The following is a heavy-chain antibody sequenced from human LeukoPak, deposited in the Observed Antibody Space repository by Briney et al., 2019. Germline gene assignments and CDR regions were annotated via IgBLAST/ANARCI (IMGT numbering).Heavy chain of an antibody. Sequence: GGSLRLSCAASGFTVSSNYMSWVRQAPGKGLEWVSVIYSGGSTYYADSVKGRFTISRDNSKNTLYLQMNSLRAEDTAVYYCARVVYSGYDLGFDYWGQGTLVTVSS. CDR2: IYSGGST. V-gene: IGHV3-66*01. CDR3: ARVVYSGYDLGFDY. CDR1: GFTVSSNY. D-gene: IGHD5-12*01. J-gene: IGHJ4*02.